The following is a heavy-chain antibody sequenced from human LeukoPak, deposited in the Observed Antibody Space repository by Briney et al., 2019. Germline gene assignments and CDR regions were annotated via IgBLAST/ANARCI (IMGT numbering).Heavy chain of an antibody. D-gene: IGHD3-3*01. Sequence: SETLSLTCTVSGYSISSGYYWGWIRQPPGKGLEWIGSIYHSGSTYYNPSLKSRVTISVDTSKNQFSLKLSSVTAADTAVYYCAREPFEVGFDYWGQGTLVTVSS. J-gene: IGHJ4*02. CDR3: AREPFEVGFDY. V-gene: IGHV4-38-2*02. CDR2: IYHSGST. CDR1: GYSISSGYY.